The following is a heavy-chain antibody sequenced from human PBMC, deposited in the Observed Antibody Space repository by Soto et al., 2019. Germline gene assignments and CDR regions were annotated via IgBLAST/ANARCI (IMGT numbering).Heavy chain of an antibody. CDR2: LNVDNGES. V-gene: IGHV1-3*01. D-gene: IGHD4-17*01. CDR3: ARDGWVTMRHFAF. CDR1: GYIFHDYA. Sequence: QVRLVQSGAEMKKPGASVKLSCKASGYIFHDYAIHWVRQAPGQRPEWKGWLNVDNGESKYSQKFQGRVILTTNTPATTVFMELSGLRSEDTAVYYCARDGWVTMRHFAFWGQGTMVSVSS. J-gene: IGHJ3*01.